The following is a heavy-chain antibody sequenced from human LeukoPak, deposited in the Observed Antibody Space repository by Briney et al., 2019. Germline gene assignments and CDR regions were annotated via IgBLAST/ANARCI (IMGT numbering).Heavy chain of an antibody. J-gene: IGHJ4*02. V-gene: IGHV3-21*01. CDR3: ARDGKSADYGDYEGYFDY. Sequence: GGSLRLSCAASGLTFSSYSMNWVRQAPGKGLEWVSSISSSSSYIYYADSVKGRFTISRDNAKNSLYLQMNSLRAEDTAVYYCARDGKSADYGDYEGYFDYWGQGTLVTVSS. D-gene: IGHD4-17*01. CDR1: GLTFSSYS. CDR2: ISSSSSYI.